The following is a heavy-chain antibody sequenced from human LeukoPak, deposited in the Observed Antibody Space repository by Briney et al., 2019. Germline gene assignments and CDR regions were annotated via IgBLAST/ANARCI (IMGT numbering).Heavy chain of an antibody. Sequence: SETLSLTCAVYGGSFSGYYWSWIRQPPGKGLEWIGEINHSGSTNYNPSLKSRVTISVDTSKNQFSLKLSSVTAADTAVYYCARDWGYSYGLYYYYGMDVWGQGTTVTVSS. CDR2: INHSGST. J-gene: IGHJ6*02. CDR3: ARDWGYSYGLYYYYGMDV. CDR1: GGSFSGYY. D-gene: IGHD5-18*01. V-gene: IGHV4-34*01.